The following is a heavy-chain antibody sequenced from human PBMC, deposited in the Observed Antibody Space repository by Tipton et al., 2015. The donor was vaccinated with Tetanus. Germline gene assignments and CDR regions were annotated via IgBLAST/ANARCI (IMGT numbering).Heavy chain of an antibody. J-gene: IGHJ4*02. CDR3: ASSTVTR. Sequence: GSLRLSCAASGFTLRTYSMNWVRQAPGKGLEWISYISTTSNTLYYADSVKGRFTISRDNANNLLYLQMSSLRREDTAVYYCASSTVTRWGPGTLVTVSS. CDR1: GFTLRTYS. V-gene: IGHV3-48*01. D-gene: IGHD4-17*01. CDR2: ISTTSNTL.